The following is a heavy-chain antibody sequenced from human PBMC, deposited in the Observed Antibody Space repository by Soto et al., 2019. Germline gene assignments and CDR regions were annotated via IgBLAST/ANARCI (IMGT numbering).Heavy chain of an antibody. V-gene: IGHV1-69*12. J-gene: IGHJ6*02. CDR1: GGTFSSYA. CDR3: ARVYCGGDCYLYYYYGMDV. D-gene: IGHD2-21*02. CDR2: IIPIFGTA. Sequence: QVQLVQSGAEVKKPGSSVKVSCKASGGTFSSYAISWVRQAPGQGLEWMGGIIPIFGTANYAQKFQGRVTITADESTSTAYMGVSSLRSEDTAVYSCARVYCGGDCYLYYYYGMDVWGQGTTVTVSS.